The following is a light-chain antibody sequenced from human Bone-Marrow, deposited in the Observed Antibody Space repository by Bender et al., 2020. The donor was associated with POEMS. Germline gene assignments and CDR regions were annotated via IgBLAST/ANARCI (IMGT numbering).Light chain of an antibody. Sequence: QSALTQPPSASGSPGQSVTISCTGNNSNIGGYTYVSWFQQHPDRAPKLLIYEVTKRPSGVPDRFSASKSGTSASLAITGLQSDDEAIYFCVAWDASLNGWVFGGGTKLTVL. CDR1: NSNIGGYTY. CDR2: EVT. J-gene: IGLJ3*02. CDR3: VAWDASLNGWV. V-gene: IGLV2-8*01.